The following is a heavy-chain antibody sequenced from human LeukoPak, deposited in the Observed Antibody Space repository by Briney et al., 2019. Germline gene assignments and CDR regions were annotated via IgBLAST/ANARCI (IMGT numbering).Heavy chain of an antibody. D-gene: IGHD2-2*02. CDR3: AKGPGIVVVPAAIGGMDV. V-gene: IGHV3-11*01. CDR1: GFTFSDYY. J-gene: IGHJ6*02. Sequence: GGSLRLSCAASGFTFSDYYMSWIRQAPGKGLEWVSYISSSGSTIYYADSVKGRFTISRDNSKNTLYLQMNSLRAEDTAVYYCAKGPGIVVVPAAIGGMDVWGQGTTVTVSS. CDR2: ISSSGSTI.